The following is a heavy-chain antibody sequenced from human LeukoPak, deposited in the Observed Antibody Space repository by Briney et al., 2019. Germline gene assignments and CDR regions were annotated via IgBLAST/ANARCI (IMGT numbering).Heavy chain of an antibody. CDR3: ARDYGDGAALFDY. D-gene: IGHD4-17*01. Sequence: GGSLRLSGAASGFAFSSYRMHWVRQAPVKGLVWVSLMNSDGSSTSYADSVKGRLTISRDNAKNTLYLQMNSLRAEDTAVYYCARDYGDGAALFDYWGQGTLVTVSS. CDR1: GFAFSSYR. J-gene: IGHJ4*02. CDR2: MNSDGSST. V-gene: IGHV3-74*01.